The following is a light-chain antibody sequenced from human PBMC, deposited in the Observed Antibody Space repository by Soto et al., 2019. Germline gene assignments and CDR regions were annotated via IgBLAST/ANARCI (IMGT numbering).Light chain of an antibody. Sequence: DIQMTQSPSSLSASVGDRVTITCRASQSISTYLHWYQQKPGKAPKLLIYAASSLQSGVPSRFSGSGSGTDFTLIMSSLQPEDFATYYCQQSYSTPFTFGPGTKVDIK. V-gene: IGKV1-39*01. CDR3: QQSYSTPFT. CDR2: AAS. J-gene: IGKJ3*01. CDR1: QSISTY.